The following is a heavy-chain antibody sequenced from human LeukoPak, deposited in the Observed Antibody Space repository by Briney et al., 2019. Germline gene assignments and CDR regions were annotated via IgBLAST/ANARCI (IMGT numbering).Heavy chain of an antibody. CDR2: LSINGSDT. Sequence: PGVPLRLPRAASRLNLSIYAMHWARQAPGKGVEYVSALSINGSDTYYGNSVKGRFTISRDKSKNTLYLQMGSLRAEDMAVYYCARGVWARGSSAWYFDYWGQGTLVTAST. V-gene: IGHV3-64*01. CDR3: ARGVWARGSSAWYFDY. D-gene: IGHD6-19*01. CDR1: RLNLSIYA. J-gene: IGHJ4*02.